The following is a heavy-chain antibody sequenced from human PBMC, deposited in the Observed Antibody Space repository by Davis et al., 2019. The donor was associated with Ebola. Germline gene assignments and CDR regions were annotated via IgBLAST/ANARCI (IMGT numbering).Heavy chain of an antibody. D-gene: IGHD6-13*01. V-gene: IGHV4-59*08. CDR1: GGSISPYY. CDR2: IYYSGST. CDR3: ASRQAAPDRGSWFDP. Sequence: MPSETLSLTCTVSGGSISPYYWSWIRQPPGKGLEWIGYIYYSGSTKYNLSLKGRVAISVDTSKNQFSLKLSSVTAADTAVYYCASRQAAPDRGSWFDPWGQGTLVTVSS. J-gene: IGHJ5*02.